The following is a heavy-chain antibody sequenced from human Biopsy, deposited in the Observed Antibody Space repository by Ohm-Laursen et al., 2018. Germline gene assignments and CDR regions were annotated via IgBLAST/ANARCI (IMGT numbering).Heavy chain of an antibody. J-gene: IGHJ3*02. Sequence: ESLRISCKGSGYSFPTYWIGWVRQMPGKGLELMGVIYPSDSNTIYSPSFQGQVTISADKSISTAYLQLTSLKASDTAMYYCARNSGNYKYDAFDIWGLGTMVTVSS. V-gene: IGHV5-51*01. CDR3: ARNSGNYKYDAFDI. CDR2: IYPSDSNT. CDR1: GYSFPTYW. D-gene: IGHD1-7*01.